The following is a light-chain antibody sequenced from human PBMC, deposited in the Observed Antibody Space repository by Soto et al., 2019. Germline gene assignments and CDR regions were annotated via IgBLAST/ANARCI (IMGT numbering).Light chain of an antibody. CDR2: GAS. CDR3: QQYGSSPLT. V-gene: IGKV3-20*01. CDR1: QSVSSSY. J-gene: IGKJ1*01. Sequence: EIVSTQSPGTLSLSPGERATLSCRASQSVSSSYLAWYQQKPGQAPRLLMYGASSRATGIPDRFSGSGSGTDFTLTISRLETEDFAVYYCQQYGSSPLTFGQGTQVDIK.